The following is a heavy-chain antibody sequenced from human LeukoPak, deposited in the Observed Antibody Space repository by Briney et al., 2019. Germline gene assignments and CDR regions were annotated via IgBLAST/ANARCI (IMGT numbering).Heavy chain of an antibody. CDR3: TKATQSAAGYFQH. V-gene: IGHV3-15*01. Sequence: TPGGSLRLSCAASGFTFSDGWMNWVRQAPGKGLEWVGRIKSKTDGGTTDYAAPVKGRFTISRDDSKNTLYLQMNSLKTEDTAVYYCTKATQSAAGYFQHWGQGTLVTVSS. J-gene: IGHJ1*01. CDR2: IKSKTDGGTT. CDR1: GFTFSDGW. D-gene: IGHD6-13*01.